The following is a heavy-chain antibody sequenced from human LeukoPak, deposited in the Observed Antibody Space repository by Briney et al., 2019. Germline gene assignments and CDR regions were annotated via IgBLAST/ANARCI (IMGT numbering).Heavy chain of an antibody. D-gene: IGHD1-26*01. V-gene: IGHV1-2*02. J-gene: IGHJ4*02. Sequence: GASVTVSFKASGYTFTVYYMHWVRQAPGQGREWMGWINPNSGGTNYAQKFQGRVTITRDTSISTAYMELSRLRSDDTAVYYCASWPESSTEWELLYTDYWGQGTLVTVSS. CDR3: ASWPESSTEWELLYTDY. CDR1: GYTFTVYY. CDR2: INPNSGGT.